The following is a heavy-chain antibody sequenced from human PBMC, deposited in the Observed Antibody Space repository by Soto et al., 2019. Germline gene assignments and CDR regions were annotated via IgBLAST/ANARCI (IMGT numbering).Heavy chain of an antibody. CDR3: AKEWGGYCSSTSCYALGYYYYYYGMDV. D-gene: IGHD2-2*01. CDR1: GFTFSSYA. J-gene: IGHJ6*02. V-gene: IGHV3-23*01. Sequence: GGSLRLSCAASGFTFSSYAMSWVRQAPGKGLEWVSAISGSGGSTYYADSVKGRFTISRDNSKNTLYLQMNSLRAEDTAVYYCAKEWGGYCSSTSCYALGYYYYYYGMDVWGQGTTVTVSS. CDR2: ISGSGGST.